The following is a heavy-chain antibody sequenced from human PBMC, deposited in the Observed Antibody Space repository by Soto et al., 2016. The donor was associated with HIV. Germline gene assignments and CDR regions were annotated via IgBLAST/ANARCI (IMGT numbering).Heavy chain of an antibody. J-gene: IGHJ4*02. CDR3: ARGATVTTWAHHPLRGCFDY. CDR2: ISWNSGSI. Sequence: EVQLVESGGGLVQPGRSLRLSCAASGFTFDDYAMHWVRQAPGKGLEWVSGISWNSGSIGYADSVKGRFTISRDNAKNSLYLQMNSLRAEDMALYYCARGATVTTWAHHPLRGCFDYWGPGEPWSTVSS. CDR1: GFTFDDYA. V-gene: IGHV3-9*03. D-gene: IGHD4-17*01.